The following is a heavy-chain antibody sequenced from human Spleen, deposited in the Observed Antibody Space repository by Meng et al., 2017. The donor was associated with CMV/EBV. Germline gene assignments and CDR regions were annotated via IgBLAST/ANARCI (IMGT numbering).Heavy chain of an antibody. Sequence: ESLKISCAVYGGSFSGYYWSWIRQPPGKGLGWIGEINHSGSTNYNPSLKSRVTISVDTSKNQFSLKLSSVTAADTAVYYCARCAGYCTNGVCYNYFDYWGQGTLVTVSS. CDR2: INHSGST. D-gene: IGHD2-8*01. CDR1: GGSFSGYY. J-gene: IGHJ4*02. CDR3: ARCAGYCTNGVCYNYFDY. V-gene: IGHV4-34*01.